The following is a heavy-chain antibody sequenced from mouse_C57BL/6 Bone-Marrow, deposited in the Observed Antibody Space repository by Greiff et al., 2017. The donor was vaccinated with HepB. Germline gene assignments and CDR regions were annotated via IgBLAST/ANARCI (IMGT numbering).Heavy chain of an antibody. CDR2: IYPRSGNN. J-gene: IGHJ2*01. Sequence: VQGVESGAELARPGASVKLSCKASGYTFTSYGISWVKQRTGQGLEWIGEIYPRSGNNYYNEKFKGKATLTADKSSSTAYMELRSLTSEDSAVYFCARCLIYYEGYWGQGTTLTVSS. CDR3: ARCLIYYEGY. CDR1: GYTFTSYG. D-gene: IGHD2-4*01. V-gene: IGHV1-81*01.